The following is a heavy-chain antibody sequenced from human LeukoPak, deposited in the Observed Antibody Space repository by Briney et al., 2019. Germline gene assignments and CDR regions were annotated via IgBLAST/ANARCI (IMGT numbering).Heavy chain of an antibody. V-gene: IGHV4-39*07. J-gene: IGHJ3*02. CDR1: GGSISSSSYY. Sequence: SETLSLTCTVSGGSISSSSYYWGWIRQPPGKGLEWIGSIYYSGSTYYNPSLKSRVTISVDTSKNQFSLKLTSVTAADTAVYYCARPKSAVAGSDDAFDIWGQGTMVTVSS. CDR2: IYYSGST. D-gene: IGHD6-19*01. CDR3: ARPKSAVAGSDDAFDI.